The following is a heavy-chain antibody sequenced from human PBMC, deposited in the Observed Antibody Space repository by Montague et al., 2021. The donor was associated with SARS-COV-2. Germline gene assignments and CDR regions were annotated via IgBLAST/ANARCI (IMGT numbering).Heavy chain of an antibody. V-gene: IGHV3-30-3*01. CDR2: ISYDGSNK. D-gene: IGHD2/OR15-2a*01. CDR1: GFTFNSYA. Sequence: SLRLSCAASGFTFNSYAMHWVRQAPGKGPEWVAVISYDGSNKYYADSVKGRFTISRDNSKNTLYLQMNSLRAEDTAVYYCARTLLDYYGMDVWGQGTTVTVSS. J-gene: IGHJ6*02. CDR3: ARTLLDYYGMDV.